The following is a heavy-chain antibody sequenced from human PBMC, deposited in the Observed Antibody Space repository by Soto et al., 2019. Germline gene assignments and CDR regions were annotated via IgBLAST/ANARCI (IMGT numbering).Heavy chain of an antibody. V-gene: IGHV5-51*01. J-gene: IGHJ6*02. D-gene: IGHD3-10*02. Sequence: PGESLKISCKGSGYRFTTSWIGWVRQMPGKGLEWMGIIYPGDSNTRYSPSFQGQVTFSADKSISTAYLRWSSLKASDTAIYYCARLMEDHYVDDFYYYGMDVWGQGTTVTVSS. CDR2: IYPGDSNT. CDR3: ARLMEDHYVDDFYYYGMDV. CDR1: GYRFTTSW.